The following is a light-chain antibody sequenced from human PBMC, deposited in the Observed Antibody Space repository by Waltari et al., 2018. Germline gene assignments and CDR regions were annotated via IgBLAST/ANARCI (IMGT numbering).Light chain of an antibody. CDR1: QSVGRT. V-gene: IGKV3-20*01. Sequence: EIVLTQSPGTLSLSPGERATLPCRASQSVGRTLARYQQKPCQAPRLLMYGASRRATGTPYRFSGSRSGKDFSLTISQLEPDGFSVYYCQHYVRLPATFGQGTKVEIK. CDR3: QHYVRLPAT. CDR2: GAS. J-gene: IGKJ1*01.